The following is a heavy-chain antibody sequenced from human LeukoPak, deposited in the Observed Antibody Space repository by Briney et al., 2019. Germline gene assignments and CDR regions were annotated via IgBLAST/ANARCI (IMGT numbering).Heavy chain of an antibody. CDR1: GGSISSSSYY. D-gene: IGHD3-22*01. J-gene: IGHJ4*02. Sequence: SETLSLACTVSGGSISSSSYYWGWIRQPPGKGLEWIGTIYYSGSTYYNPSLKSRVTISLDTSKNQFSLWLSSVTAADTAVYYCASFYYESSGNYYVPFDYWGQGTLVTVSS. V-gene: IGHV4-39*01. CDR2: IYYSGST. CDR3: ASFYYESSGNYYVPFDY.